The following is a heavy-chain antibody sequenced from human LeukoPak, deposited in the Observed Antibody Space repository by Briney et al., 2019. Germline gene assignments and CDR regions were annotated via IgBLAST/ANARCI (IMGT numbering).Heavy chain of an antibody. CDR1: GGTFSSYA. CDR3: ATHYYDSSGYFDY. V-gene: IGHV1-69*05. J-gene: IGHJ4*02. CDR2: IIPIFGTA. D-gene: IGHD3-22*01. Sequence: ASVKVSCKASGGTFSSYAISWVRQAPGQGLEWMGGIIPIFGTANYAQKFQGRVTITTDESTSTAYMELSSLRSEDTAVYYCATHYYDSSGYFDYWRQGTLVTVSS.